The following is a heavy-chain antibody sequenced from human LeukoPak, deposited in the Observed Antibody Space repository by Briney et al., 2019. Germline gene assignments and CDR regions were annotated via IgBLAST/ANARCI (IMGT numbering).Heavy chain of an antibody. CDR2: IYPGDSDT. D-gene: IGHD4-17*01. CDR3: ARGDYGDYRIFYTLFDF. J-gene: IGHJ4*02. Sequence: GASLKISCKGSGYSFTSYWIGWVRQMPGKGLEWMGIIYPGDSDTRYSPSFQGQVTISADRSVSTAYLQWSSLKASDTAMYYCARGDYGDYRIFYTLFDFWGQGTLVTVSS. V-gene: IGHV5-51*01. CDR1: GYSFTSYW.